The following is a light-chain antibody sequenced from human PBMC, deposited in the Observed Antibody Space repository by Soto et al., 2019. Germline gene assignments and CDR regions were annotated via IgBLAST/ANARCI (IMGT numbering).Light chain of an antibody. CDR1: MRDVGAYNL. J-gene: IGLJ3*02. CDR2: EVR. Sequence: QSALTQPASVSGSARQSITISCSGTMRDVGAYNLVSWYQQHPGTAPKLIIYEVRNRPSGISSRFSGSRSGNTASLTISGLQPEDEGDYYCRAYTARSPLVFGGGTKLTVL. V-gene: IGLV2-14*01. CDR3: RAYTARSPLV.